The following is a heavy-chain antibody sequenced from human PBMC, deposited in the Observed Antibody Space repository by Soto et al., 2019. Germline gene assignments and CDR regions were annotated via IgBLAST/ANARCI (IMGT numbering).Heavy chain of an antibody. Sequence: EVHLLESGGGLVQPGGSLRLSCAASGFTFSSYAMSWVRQAPGKGLEWVSAISGSGGSTYYADSVKGRFTISRDNSKNKLYMQMNILRAEDTAVYYCAKYKWLGLALDYWGQGTLVTVST. CDR3: AKYKWLGLALDY. V-gene: IGHV3-23*01. D-gene: IGHD6-19*01. CDR1: GFTFSSYA. J-gene: IGHJ4*02. CDR2: ISGSGGST.